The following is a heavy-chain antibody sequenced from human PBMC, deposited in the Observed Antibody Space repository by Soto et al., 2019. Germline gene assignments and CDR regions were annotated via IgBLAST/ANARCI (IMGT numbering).Heavy chain of an antibody. Sequence: QVHLVQSGAEVRKPGASVKVSCKASGYTFSSYAMHWVRQAPGQRLEWMGWINAGYGNTKSSQKFQDRVTISRDTAASTAYMELTILRSEDTDVYYCARDTGDGTFDFWGQGTLVTVSS. CDR1: GYTFSSYA. CDR2: INAGYGNT. J-gene: IGHJ4*02. D-gene: IGHD2-8*02. V-gene: IGHV1-3*01. CDR3: ARDTGDGTFDF.